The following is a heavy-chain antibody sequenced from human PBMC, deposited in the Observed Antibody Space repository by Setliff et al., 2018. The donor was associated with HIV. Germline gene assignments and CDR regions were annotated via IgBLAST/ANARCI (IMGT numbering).Heavy chain of an antibody. V-gene: IGHV4-59*01. CDR3: ARGGTSSNWVGP. D-gene: IGHD2-2*01. J-gene: IGHJ5*02. Sequence: PSETLSLTCIVSGDSISSNTWSWIRQAPGKGLQWIGFIYNSVTTNYTPSLKSRVTISLDTSKNQFSLKLTSVTAADTAVYYCARGGTSSNWVGPWGQGTLVTV. CDR2: IYNSVTT. CDR1: GDSISSNT.